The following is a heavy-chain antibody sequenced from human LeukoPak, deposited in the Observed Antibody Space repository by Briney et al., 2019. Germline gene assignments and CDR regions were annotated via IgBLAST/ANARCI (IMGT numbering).Heavy chain of an antibody. Sequence: PSGTLSLTCAVSGGSISSSNWWSWVRQPPGKGLEWIGEIYHSGSTNYNPSLKSRVTISVDKSKNQFSLKLSSVTAADTAVYYCASRDSSGWYSFDYWGQGTLVIVSS. CDR1: GGSISSSNW. D-gene: IGHD6-19*01. J-gene: IGHJ4*02. CDR3: ASRDSSGWYSFDY. CDR2: IYHSGST. V-gene: IGHV4-4*02.